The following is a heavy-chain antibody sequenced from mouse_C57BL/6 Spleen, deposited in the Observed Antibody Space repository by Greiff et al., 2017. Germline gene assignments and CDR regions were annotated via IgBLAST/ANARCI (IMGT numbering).Heavy chain of an antibody. D-gene: IGHD1-1*01. CDR2: IYPGSGST. Sequence: QVQLKQPGAELVKPGASVKMSCKASGYTFPSYWITWVKQRPGQGLEWIGDIYPGSGSTNYNEKFKSKATLTVDTSSSTAYMQLSSLTSEYSAVYYFARRNYGRDHWGQGTTLTVSS. CDR1: GYTFPSYW. V-gene: IGHV1-55*01. CDR3: ARRNYGRDH. J-gene: IGHJ2*01.